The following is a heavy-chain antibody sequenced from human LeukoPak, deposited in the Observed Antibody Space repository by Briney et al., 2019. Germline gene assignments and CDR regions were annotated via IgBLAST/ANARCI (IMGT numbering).Heavy chain of an antibody. CDR2: ISISRSNK. D-gene: IGHD3-10*01. V-gene: IGHV3-48*01. CDR3: ARVGRMGPDY. J-gene: IGHJ4*02. CDR1: GFTFSSYS. Sequence: GSLRLSCAASGFTFSSYSMNWVRQAPGKGLEWVSFISISRSNKYYADSVKGRFTISRDNAKNSLYLQMNSLRAEDTAVYYCARVGRMGPDYWGQGTLVTVFS.